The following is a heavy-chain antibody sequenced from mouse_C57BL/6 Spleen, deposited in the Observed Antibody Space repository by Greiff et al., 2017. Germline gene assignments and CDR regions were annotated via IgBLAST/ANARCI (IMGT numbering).Heavy chain of an antibody. J-gene: IGHJ4*01. CDR1: GFTFSDYG. D-gene: IGHD1-1*02. CDR2: ISSGSSTI. V-gene: IGHV5-17*01. Sequence: EVQLVESGGGLVKPGGSLKLSCAASGFTFSDYGMHWVRQAPEKGLEWVAYISSGSSTIYYADTVKGRVTISRDNAKNTLFLQMTSLRSEDTAMYYCARLYGPYAMDYWGQGTSVTVSS. CDR3: ARLYGPYAMDY.